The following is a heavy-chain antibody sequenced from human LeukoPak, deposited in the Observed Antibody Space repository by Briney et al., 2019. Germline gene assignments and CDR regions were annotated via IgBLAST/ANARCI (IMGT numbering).Heavy chain of an antibody. V-gene: IGHV4-39*07. Sequence: SETLSLTCTVSGGSISSSSYYWGWIRQPPGKGLEWIGSIYYSGSTYYNPSLKSRVTISVDTSKNQFSLKLSSVTAADTAVYSCARDTYYYDSSGYYYFDYWGQGNLVTVSS. J-gene: IGHJ4*02. D-gene: IGHD3-22*01. CDR2: IYYSGST. CDR3: ARDTYYYDSSGYYYFDY. CDR1: GGSISSSSYY.